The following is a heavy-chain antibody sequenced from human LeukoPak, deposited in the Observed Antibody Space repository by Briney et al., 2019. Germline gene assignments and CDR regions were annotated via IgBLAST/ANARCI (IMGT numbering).Heavy chain of an antibody. CDR2: ISGSGGST. D-gene: IGHD3-22*01. J-gene: IGHJ4*02. CDR3: AREETYYYDSSGYYPFDY. V-gene: IGHV3-23*01. CDR1: GFTFSGYG. Sequence: GGSLRLSCAASGFTFSGYGMSWVRQAPGKGLEWVSAISGSGGSTYYADSVKGRFTISRDNSKNTLYLQMNSLRAEDTAVYYCAREETYYYDSSGYYPFDYWGQGTLVTVSS.